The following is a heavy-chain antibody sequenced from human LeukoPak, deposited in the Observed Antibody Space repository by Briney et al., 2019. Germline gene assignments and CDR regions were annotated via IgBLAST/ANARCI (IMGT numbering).Heavy chain of an antibody. D-gene: IGHD4-17*01. J-gene: IGHJ4*02. CDR1: GGSFSGYY. Sequence: PSETLSLTCAVYGGSFSGYYWSWIRQPPGRGLEWIGYIYYSGSTNYNPSLKSRVTISVHTSKNQFSLKLSSVTAADTAVYYCARHSNYGDYHFDYWGQGTLVTVSS. V-gene: IGHV4-59*08. CDR3: ARHSNYGDYHFDY. CDR2: IYYSGST.